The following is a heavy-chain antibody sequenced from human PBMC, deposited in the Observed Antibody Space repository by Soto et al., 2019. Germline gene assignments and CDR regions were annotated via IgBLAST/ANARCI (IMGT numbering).Heavy chain of an antibody. D-gene: IGHD5-12*01. Sequence: ASVKVSCKASGYTFTSYAMHWVRQAPGQRLEWMGWINAGNGNTKYSQKFQGRVTITRDTSASTAYMELSSLRSEDTAVYYCARVRDGYNGIDYWGQGTLVTVSS. CDR3: ARVRDGYNGIDY. V-gene: IGHV1-3*01. J-gene: IGHJ4*02. CDR1: GYTFTSYA. CDR2: INAGNGNT.